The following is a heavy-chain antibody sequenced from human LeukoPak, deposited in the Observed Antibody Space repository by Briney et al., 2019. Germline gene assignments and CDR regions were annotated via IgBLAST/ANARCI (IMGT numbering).Heavy chain of an antibody. J-gene: IGHJ3*02. CDR3: ARDCVPSQKWNDVFDI. Sequence: GGSLRLSCAASGFTFSSYAMHWVRQAPGKGLEWVALISYDGSNKYYADSVKGRFTISRDNARNSLYLQMNSLRAEDTAVYYCARDCVPSQKWNDVFDIWGQGTMVTVS. V-gene: IGHV3-30*04. CDR1: GFTFSSYA. D-gene: IGHD1-1*01. CDR2: ISYDGSNK.